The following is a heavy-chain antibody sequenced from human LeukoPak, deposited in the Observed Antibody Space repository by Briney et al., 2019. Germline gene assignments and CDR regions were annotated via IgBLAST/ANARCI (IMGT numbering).Heavy chain of an antibody. D-gene: IGHD3-22*01. CDR2: IIPIFGTA. V-gene: IGHV1-69*13. Sequence: GASVEVSCKASGGTFSSYAISWVRQAPGQGLEWMGGIIPIFGTANYAQKFQGRVTITADESTSTAYMELSSLRSEDTAVYYCARDQGPYYYDSSGSGFDPWGQGTLVTVSS. J-gene: IGHJ5*02. CDR1: GGTFSSYA. CDR3: ARDQGPYYYDSSGSGFDP.